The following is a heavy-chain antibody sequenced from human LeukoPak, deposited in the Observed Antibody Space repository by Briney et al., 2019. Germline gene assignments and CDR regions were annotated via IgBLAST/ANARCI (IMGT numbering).Heavy chain of an antibody. J-gene: IGHJ5*02. V-gene: IGHV3-23*01. CDR3: ARGGAYDYGVLDA. D-gene: IGHD4/OR15-4a*01. Sequence: ESLRLSCEASGFAFSNHAMTWVRQAPGEGLQWVSTISDTGKTTFYRDSVRGRFTISRDISNNTLYLQMDGLRADDTAVYYCARGGAYDYGVLDAWGQGTLVTVSS. CDR1: GFAFSNHA. CDR2: ISDTGKTT.